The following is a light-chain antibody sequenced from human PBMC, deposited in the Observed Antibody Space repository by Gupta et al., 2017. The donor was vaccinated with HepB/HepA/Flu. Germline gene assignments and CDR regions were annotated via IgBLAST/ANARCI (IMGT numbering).Light chain of an antibody. Sequence: EIVLTQSPATLSLSPGARATLSCRASQRVSSNLAWYQQKPGQAPRLLIYDASNRATAIPARFSGSGSGTDFTLTISSLEPEDFAVYYCEQGSNWPSTFGQGTKIEIK. CDR2: DAS. J-gene: IGKJ2*01. V-gene: IGKV3-11*01. CDR1: QRVSSN. CDR3: EQGSNWPST.